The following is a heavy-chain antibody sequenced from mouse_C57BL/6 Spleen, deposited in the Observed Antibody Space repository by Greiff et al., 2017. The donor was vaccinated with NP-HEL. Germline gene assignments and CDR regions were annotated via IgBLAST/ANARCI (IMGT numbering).Heavy chain of an antibody. V-gene: IGHV1-66*01. CDR2: IYPGSGNT. J-gene: IGHJ2*01. D-gene: IGHD2-1*01. CDR1: GYSFTSYY. Sequence: QVQLKQSGPELVKPGASVKISCKASGYSFTSYYIHWVKQRPGQGLEWIGWIYPGSGNTKYNEKFKGKATLTADTSSSTAYMQLSSLTSEDSAVYYCATWVYGNYGFDYWGQGTTLTVSS. CDR3: ATWVYGNYGFDY.